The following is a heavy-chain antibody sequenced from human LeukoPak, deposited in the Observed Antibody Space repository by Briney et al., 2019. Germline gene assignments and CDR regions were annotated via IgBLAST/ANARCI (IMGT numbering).Heavy chain of an antibody. V-gene: IGHV4-34*01. CDR1: GGSFSGYY. Sequence: SETLSLTCAVYGGSFSGYYWSWIRQPPGKGLEWIGEINHSGSTNYNPSLKSRVTISVDTSKNQFSLKLSSVTAADTAVYYCARRRPYSSSGWFDPWGQGTLVTVSS. CDR2: INHSGST. J-gene: IGHJ5*02. D-gene: IGHD6-6*01. CDR3: ARRRPYSSSGWFDP.